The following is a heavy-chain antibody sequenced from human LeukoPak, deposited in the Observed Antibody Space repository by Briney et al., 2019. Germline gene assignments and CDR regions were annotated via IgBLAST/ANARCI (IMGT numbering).Heavy chain of an antibody. CDR2: IYYSGST. CDR3: ARHALSSGYYYYFDY. V-gene: IGHV4-59*08. J-gene: IGHJ4*02. Sequence: SETLSLTCTVSGGSISRYYWSWIRQPPGKGLEWIGYIYYSGSTNYNPSLKSRVTISVDTSKNQFSLKLSSVTAADTAVYYCARHALSSGYYYYFDYWGQGTLVTVSS. D-gene: IGHD3-22*01. CDR1: GGSISRYY.